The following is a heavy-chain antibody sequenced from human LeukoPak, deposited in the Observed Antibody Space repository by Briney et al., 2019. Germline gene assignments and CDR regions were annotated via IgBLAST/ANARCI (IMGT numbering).Heavy chain of an antibody. CDR1: GYPLSNNFY. V-gene: IGHV4-38-2*02. CDR2: INDIGVT. Sequence: SETLCLTCTVSGYPLSNNFYWAWIRQSPGKGLDGIVSINDIGVTYYKPSLKSRVTMSVDTSKNTLCLKLSSVSAEDTAVYYCAKDVVAAAGPGNYWGQGTLVTVSS. CDR3: AKDVVAAAGPGNY. J-gene: IGHJ4*02. D-gene: IGHD6-13*01.